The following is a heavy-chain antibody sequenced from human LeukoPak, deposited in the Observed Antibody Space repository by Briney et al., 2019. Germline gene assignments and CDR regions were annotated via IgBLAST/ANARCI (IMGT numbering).Heavy chain of an antibody. CDR1: GGSISSSSYY. V-gene: IGHV4-39*01. CDR3: ARLRAQQLAPFDY. J-gene: IGHJ4*02. D-gene: IGHD6-13*01. Sequence: SGTLSLTCTVSGGSISSSSYYWGWIRQPPGKGLEWIGSIYYSGNTYYNPSLKSRVTISVDTSKNQLSLKLSSVTAVDTAVYYCARLRAQQLAPFDYWGQGTLVTVSS. CDR2: IYYSGNT.